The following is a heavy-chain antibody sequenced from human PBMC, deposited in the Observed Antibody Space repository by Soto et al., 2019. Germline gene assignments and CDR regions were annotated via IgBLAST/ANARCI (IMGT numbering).Heavy chain of an antibody. CDR1: GFTFSSYA. V-gene: IGHV3-30-3*01. CDR3: AREISLERWDYYYYGMDV. D-gene: IGHD1-26*01. CDR2: ISYDGSNK. J-gene: IGHJ6*02. Sequence: GGSLRLSCAASGFTFSSYAMHWVRQAPGKGLEWVAVISYDGSNKYYADSVKGRFTISRDNSKNTLYLQMNSLRAEDTAVYYCAREISLERWDYYYYGMDVWGQGTTVTVSS.